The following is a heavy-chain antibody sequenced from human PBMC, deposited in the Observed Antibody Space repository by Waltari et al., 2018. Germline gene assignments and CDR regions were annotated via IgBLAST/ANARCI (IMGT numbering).Heavy chain of an antibody. CDR2: VSVTGGT. J-gene: IGHJ6*03. CDR1: GGSFTTYS. CDR3: AKSWNTHYYYYLDV. D-gene: IGHD1-1*01. Sequence: QVTLQQSGPRVVKPSGTLSLTCTVSGGSFTTYSWSWIRQPPGKGLGWIGYVSVTGGTNYSPTLQSRVTLSADPSENQVSLTLTSVTAADTAVYYCAKSWNTHYYYYLDVWGKGTTVTVSS. V-gene: IGHV4-4*09.